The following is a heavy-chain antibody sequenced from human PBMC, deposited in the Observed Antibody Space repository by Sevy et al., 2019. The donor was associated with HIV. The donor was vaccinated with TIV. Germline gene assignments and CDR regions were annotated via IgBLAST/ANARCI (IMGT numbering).Heavy chain of an antibody. CDR1: GFTFNRYG. Sequence: GGSLRLSCAASGFTFNRYGMHWVRQAPGKGLEWVAVISFDGSKKYYGDSVKGRFTISRDNSKNTLYLAMSSLSPEDTAVYYCAKLDYDILTGYPDYWGQGTLVTVSS. CDR2: ISFDGSKK. CDR3: AKLDYDILTGYPDY. D-gene: IGHD3-9*01. J-gene: IGHJ4*02. V-gene: IGHV3-30*18.